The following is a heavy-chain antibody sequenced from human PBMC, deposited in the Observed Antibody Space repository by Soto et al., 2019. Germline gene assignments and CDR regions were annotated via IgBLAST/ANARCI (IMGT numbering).Heavy chain of an antibody. D-gene: IGHD6-13*01. CDR3: AREGGDSSSRYFDY. V-gene: IGHV6-1*01. CDR1: GDSVSSNSAA. J-gene: IGHJ4*02. CDR2: TYYRSKWNN. Sequence: SQTLSLTCAISGDSVSSNSAAWNWVRQSPSRGLEWLGRTYYRSKWNNDYAVSVKRRITINPDTSKNQFSLQLNSATPEDTAVYYCAREGGDSSSRYFDYWGQGTLVTVSS.